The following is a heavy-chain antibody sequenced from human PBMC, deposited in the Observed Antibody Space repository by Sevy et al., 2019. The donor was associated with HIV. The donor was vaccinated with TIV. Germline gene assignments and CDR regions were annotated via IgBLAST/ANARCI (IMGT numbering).Heavy chain of an antibody. V-gene: IGHV3-23*01. CDR3: AKEPVVAHYYYYGMDV. J-gene: IGHJ6*02. CDR2: ISGSGGST. Sequence: GGSLRLSCAASGFTFSSYAMSWVRQAPGKGLEWVSAISGSGGSTYYADSVKGRFTISRDNSKNTLYLQMNSLRAEETAVYYCAKEPVVAHYYYYGMDVWGQGTTVTVSS. D-gene: IGHD3-22*01. CDR1: GFTFSSYA.